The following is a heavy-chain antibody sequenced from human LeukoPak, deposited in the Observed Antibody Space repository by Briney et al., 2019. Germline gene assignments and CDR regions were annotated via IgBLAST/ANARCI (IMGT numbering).Heavy chain of an antibody. Sequence: ASVKVSCKASGYTFTSYGISWVRQAPGQGLEWMGIINPSGGSTSYAQKFQGRVTMTRDTSTSTVYMELSSLRSEDTAVYYCARDRSFWGGDAFDIWGQGTMVTVSS. CDR2: INPSGGST. J-gene: IGHJ3*02. CDR1: GYTFTSYG. V-gene: IGHV1-46*01. CDR3: ARDRSFWGGDAFDI. D-gene: IGHD3-3*01.